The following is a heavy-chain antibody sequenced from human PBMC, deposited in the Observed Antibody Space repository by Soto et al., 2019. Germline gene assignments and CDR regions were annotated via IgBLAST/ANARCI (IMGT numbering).Heavy chain of an antibody. D-gene: IGHD3-10*01. CDR1: GGSISSSSYY. J-gene: IGHJ5*02. CDR2: IYYSGST. V-gene: IGHV4-39*01. Sequence: SETLSLTCTVSGGSISSSSYYWGWIRQPPGKGLERIGSIYYSGSTYYNPSLKSRVTISVDTSKNQFSLKLSSVTAADTAVYYCARKHYYGSGSYYWSLLYNWFDPWGQGTLVTVSS. CDR3: ARKHYYGSGSYYWSLLYNWFDP.